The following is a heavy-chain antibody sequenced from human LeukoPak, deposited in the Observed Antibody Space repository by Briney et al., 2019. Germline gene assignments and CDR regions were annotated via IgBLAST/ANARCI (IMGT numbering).Heavy chain of an antibody. V-gene: IGHV4-59*01. CDR3: AKGAGWWDY. J-gene: IGHJ4*02. CDR1: GGSISSYY. CDR2: IYYSGST. Sequence: SQTLSLTCTVSGGSISSYYWSWIRQPPGKGLEWIGYIYYSGSTNYNPSLKSRVTISIDTSKNQFSLKLSSVTAADTAVYFCAKGAGWWDYWGQGTLLTVSS. D-gene: IGHD2-15*01.